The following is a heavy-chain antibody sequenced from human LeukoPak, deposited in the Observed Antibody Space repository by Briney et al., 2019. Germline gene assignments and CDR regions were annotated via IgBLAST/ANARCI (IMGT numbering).Heavy chain of an antibody. Sequence: SETLSLTCTVSGGSISSSSYYWSWIRQPPGKGLEWIGYIYYSGSTNYNPSLKSRVTISVDTSKSQFSLKLSSVTAADTAVYYCARPDVPYCSGGSCYSGAAFDIWGQGTMVTVSS. CDR2: IYYSGST. V-gene: IGHV4-61*01. CDR1: GGSISSSSYY. D-gene: IGHD2-15*01. CDR3: ARPDVPYCSGGSCYSGAAFDI. J-gene: IGHJ3*02.